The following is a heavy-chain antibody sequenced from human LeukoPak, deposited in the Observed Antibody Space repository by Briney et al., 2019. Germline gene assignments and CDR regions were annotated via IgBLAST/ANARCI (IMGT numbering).Heavy chain of an antibody. D-gene: IGHD6-6*01. CDR1: GGSISSYY. CDR3: ARVAARNYYYMDV. CDR2: IYTSGST. V-gene: IGHV4-4*07. J-gene: IGHJ6*03. Sequence: PSETLSLTCTVSGGSISSYYWSWIRQPAGKGLEWIGRIYTSGSTYYNPSLKSRVTISVDTSKNQFSLKLSSVTAADTAVYYCARVAARNYYYMDVWGKGTTVTVSS.